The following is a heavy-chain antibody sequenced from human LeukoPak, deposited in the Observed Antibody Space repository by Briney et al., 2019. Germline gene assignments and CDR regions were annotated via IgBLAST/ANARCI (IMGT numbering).Heavy chain of an antibody. D-gene: IGHD3-10*01. J-gene: IGHJ2*01. V-gene: IGHV3-7*03. CDR3: AKDYKLREARFFDL. CDR1: GFTFSNYW. Sequence: GGSLRLSCAASGFTFSNYWMSWVRQAPGKELEWVANIKQDGSEIYYVDSVKGRFTISRDNAKNSLYLQMNSLRAEDTAVYYCAKDYKLREARFFDLWGRGTLVTVSS. CDR2: IKQDGSEI.